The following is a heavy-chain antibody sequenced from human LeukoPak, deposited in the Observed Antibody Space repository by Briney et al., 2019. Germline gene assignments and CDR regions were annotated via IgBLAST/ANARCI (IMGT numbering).Heavy chain of an antibody. CDR1: GGSISSGSYY. V-gene: IGHV4-39*07. CDR2: IYYSGST. CDR3: ATLLWFGEFFY. J-gene: IGHJ4*02. Sequence: SETLSLTCTVSGGSISSGSYYWGWIRQPPGKGLEWIGSIYYSGSTYYNPSLKSRVTISVDTSKNQFSLKLSSVTAADTAVHYCATLLWFGEFFYWGQGTLVTVSS. D-gene: IGHD3-10*01.